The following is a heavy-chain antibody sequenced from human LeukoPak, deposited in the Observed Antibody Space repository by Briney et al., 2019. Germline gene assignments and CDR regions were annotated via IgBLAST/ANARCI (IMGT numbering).Heavy chain of an antibody. CDR1: AGSISSYY. CDR3: ARMFGGYCSGGSWYKVFDI. D-gene: IGHD2-15*01. Sequence: SETLSLTCTVSAGSISSYYWSWIRQPPGKGLEWVGYIYFSGSTNSNPSLKSRVTISVDTSKNQFSLKLSSVTAADTAVYYCARMFGGYCSGGSWYKVFDIWGQGTMVTVSS. J-gene: IGHJ3*02. CDR2: IYFSGST. V-gene: IGHV4-59*01.